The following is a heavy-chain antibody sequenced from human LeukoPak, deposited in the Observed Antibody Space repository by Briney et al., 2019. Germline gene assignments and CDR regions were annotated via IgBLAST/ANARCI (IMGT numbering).Heavy chain of an antibody. D-gene: IGHD1-26*01. V-gene: IGHV3-53*01. CDR2: LYSGGST. CDR1: GFTVSSNY. CDR3: ATSESYYLEY. Sequence: GGSLRLSCSASGFTVSSNYMNWVRQAPGKGLEWLSVLYSGGSTYYADSVQGRFTISRDNSKNTLYLQMNSLRAEYTAVYYGATSESYYLEYWGHGTLVTVSS. J-gene: IGHJ4*01.